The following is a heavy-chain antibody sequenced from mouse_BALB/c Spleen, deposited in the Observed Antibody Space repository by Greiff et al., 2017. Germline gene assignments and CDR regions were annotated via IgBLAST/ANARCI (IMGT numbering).Heavy chain of an antibody. Sequence: DVQLVESGGGLVQPGGSLRLSCATSGFTFTDYYMSWVRQPPGKALEWLGFIRNKANGYTTEYSASGKGRFTISRDNSQSILYLQMNTLRADDSTTYYCARRWNGNLDYWGQGTSVTVSS. CDR1: GFTFTDYY. V-gene: IGHV7-3*02. CDR2: IRNKANGYTT. CDR3: ARRWNGNLDY. J-gene: IGHJ4*01. D-gene: IGHD2-1*01.